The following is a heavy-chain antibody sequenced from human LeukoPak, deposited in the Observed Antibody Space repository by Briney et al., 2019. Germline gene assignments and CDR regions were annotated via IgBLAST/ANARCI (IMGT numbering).Heavy chain of an antibody. CDR2: ISYDGSNK. Sequence: PGRSLRLSGAASGFTFSSYGMHWVRQAPGKGLEWVAVISYDGSNKYYADSVKGRFTISRDNSKNTLYLQMNSLRAEDTAVYYCAKDQFSHWGQGTLVTVSS. CDR1: GFTFSSYG. CDR3: AKDQFSH. V-gene: IGHV3-30*18. J-gene: IGHJ4*02.